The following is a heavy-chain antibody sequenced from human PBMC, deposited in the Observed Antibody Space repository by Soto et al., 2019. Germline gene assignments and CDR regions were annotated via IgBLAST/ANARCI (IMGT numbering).Heavy chain of an antibody. CDR1: GFTFNSYW. V-gene: IGHV3-74*01. Sequence: EVQLVKSGGGSVQPGGSLRLSCAASGFTFNSYWVHWVRQVPGKGLGWLSRSKMDGTRTNYAGYVKGRFAISRDNAKNTVYLQMTSLGVDDSAAYYCARGGLGSYLLDYWGQGTVVSVSS. D-gene: IGHD3-16*02. CDR3: ARGGLGSYLLDY. J-gene: IGHJ4*02. CDR2: SKMDGTRT.